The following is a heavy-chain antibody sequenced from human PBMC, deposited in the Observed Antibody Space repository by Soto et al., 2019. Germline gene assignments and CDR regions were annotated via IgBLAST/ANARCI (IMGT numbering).Heavy chain of an antibody. Sequence: SETLSLTCTVSGGSFKSGSYSWSWIRQPPGKGLEWIGYVYHTGRTSYNPSLKSRGSMSMDTSKNQFALNLASVTAADTAVYFCARDSASFDSWGQGTLVTVSS. J-gene: IGHJ4*02. V-gene: IGHV4-61*01. CDR2: VYHTGRT. CDR1: GGSFKSGSYS. CDR3: ARDSASFDS.